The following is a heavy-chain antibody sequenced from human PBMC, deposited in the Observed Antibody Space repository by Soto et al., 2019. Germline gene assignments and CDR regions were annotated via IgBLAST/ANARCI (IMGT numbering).Heavy chain of an antibody. D-gene: IGHD5-12*01. V-gene: IGHV1-69*01. Sequence: GASVKVSCKASGGTFSSYAISWVRQAPGQGLEWMGGIIPIFGTANYAQKFQGRVTITADESTSTAYMELSSLRSEDTAVYYCAKASGDGYNWVVFDYWGQGTLVTVS. CDR1: GGTFSSYA. CDR2: IIPIFGTA. CDR3: AKASGDGYNWVVFDY. J-gene: IGHJ4*02.